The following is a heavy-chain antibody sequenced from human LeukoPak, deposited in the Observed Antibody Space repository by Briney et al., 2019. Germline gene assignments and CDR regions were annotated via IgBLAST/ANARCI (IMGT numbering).Heavy chain of an antibody. CDR3: VRGHSPWACCAFDI. Sequence: TGGSLRLSCAASGFTFSSYEMNWVRQAPGKGLEWVSYVSSSGSTIYYADSVKGRFTISRDNAKDSLYLQMNSLRAEDTAVYYCVRGHSPWACCAFDIWGQGTMVTVSS. CDR1: GFTFSSYE. J-gene: IGHJ3*02. CDR2: VSSSGSTI. D-gene: IGHD1-26*01. V-gene: IGHV3-48*03.